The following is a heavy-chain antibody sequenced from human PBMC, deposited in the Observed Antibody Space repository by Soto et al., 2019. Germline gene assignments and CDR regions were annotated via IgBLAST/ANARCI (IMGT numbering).Heavy chain of an antibody. D-gene: IGHD2-15*01. J-gene: IGHJ4*02. CDR1: GRTFSSYA. V-gene: IGHV1-69*13. CDR2: IIPIFGTA. CDR3: AREGPGYCSGGSCYDY. Sequence: GASVKVSCKASGRTFSSYAISCVRQAPGQGLEWMGGIIPIFGTANYAQKFQGRVTITADESTSTAYMELSSLRSEDTAVYYCAREGPGYCSGGSCYDYWGQGTLVTVSS.